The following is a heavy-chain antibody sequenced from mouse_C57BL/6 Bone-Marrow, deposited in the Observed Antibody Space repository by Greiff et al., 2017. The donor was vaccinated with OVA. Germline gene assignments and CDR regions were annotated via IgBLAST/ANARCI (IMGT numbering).Heavy chain of an antibody. D-gene: IGHD1-1*01. Sequence: VQLQQSGPELVKPGASVKISCKASGYSFTGYYMNWVKQSPEKSLEWIGEINPSTGGTTYNQKFKAKATLTVDKSSSTAYMQLKILTSEDSAVYYCAYGSSSFAYWGQGTLVTVSA. V-gene: IGHV1-42*01. CDR3: AYGSSSFAY. CDR1: GYSFTGYY. J-gene: IGHJ3*01. CDR2: INPSTGGT.